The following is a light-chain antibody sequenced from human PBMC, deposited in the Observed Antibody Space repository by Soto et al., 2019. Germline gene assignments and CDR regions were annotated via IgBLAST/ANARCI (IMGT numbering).Light chain of an antibody. CDR1: QGVSRY. J-gene: IGKJ4*01. CDR3: QQALSFPLT. V-gene: IGKV1-12*01. CDR2: SIS. Sequence: DIQLTQSPSSVSASVGDRVTITCRASQGVSRYLAWYQQHPGRAPKLLIYSISSLYDGVPSRFTGSASATDFTLTISSLQPEDFATYFCQQALSFPLTFGGGTKVELK.